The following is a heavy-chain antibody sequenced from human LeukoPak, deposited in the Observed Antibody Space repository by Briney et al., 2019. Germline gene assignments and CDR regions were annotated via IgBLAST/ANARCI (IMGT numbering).Heavy chain of an antibody. Sequence: GGSLRLSCAASGFTFSSYAMHWVRQAPGKGLEWVAVISYDGSNKYYADSVKGRFTISRDNSKNTLYLQMNSLRAEDTAVYYCARSSLTVVTPWDYWGQGTLVTVSS. D-gene: IGHD4-23*01. V-gene: IGHV3-30-3*01. J-gene: IGHJ4*02. CDR3: ARSSLTVVTPWDY. CDR1: GFTFSSYA. CDR2: ISYDGSNK.